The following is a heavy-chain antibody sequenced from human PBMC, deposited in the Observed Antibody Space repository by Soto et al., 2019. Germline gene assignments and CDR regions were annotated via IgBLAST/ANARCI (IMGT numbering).Heavy chain of an antibody. J-gene: IGHJ4*02. CDR1: GDTFASFG. Sequence: AASVKVSCKASGDTFASFGFSWVRQAPGQGLEWLGWISAYNGNTHYAQKVRDRVTLTTDTSTNTAYMELRSLTSDDTAVYYCARDQESITDRILQYWRQRTRVTVSS. CDR2: ISAYNGNT. V-gene: IGHV1-18*01. D-gene: IGHD3-10*01. CDR3: ARDQESITDRILQY.